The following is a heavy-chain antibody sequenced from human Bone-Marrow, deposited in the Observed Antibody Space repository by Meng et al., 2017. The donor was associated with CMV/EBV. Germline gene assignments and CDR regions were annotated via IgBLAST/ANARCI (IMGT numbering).Heavy chain of an antibody. V-gene: IGHV3-30*04. CDR2: ISYDGSNK. CDR1: GFTFSSYA. CDR3: ARGRLSGYSGYDHYYYYGMDV. Sequence: GESLKISCAASGFTFSSYAMHWVRQAPGKGLEWVAVISYDGSNKYYADSVKGRFTISRDNSKNTLYPQMNSLRAEDTAVYYCARGRLSGYSGYDHYYYYGMDVWGQGTTVTVSS. J-gene: IGHJ6*02. D-gene: IGHD5-12*01.